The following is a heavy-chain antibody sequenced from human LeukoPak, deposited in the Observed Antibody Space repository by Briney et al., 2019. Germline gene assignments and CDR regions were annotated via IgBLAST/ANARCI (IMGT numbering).Heavy chain of an antibody. V-gene: IGHV3-30*18. CDR3: AKDSGYDFVWRGTIDY. J-gene: IGHJ4*02. Sequence: GGSLRLSCAASGFTFSSHGMHWVRQATGKGLEWVAVISYDGSNKYYADSVKRRFTISRDNSKNTLYLQMNSLRAEDTAVYYCAKDSGYDFVWRGTIDYWGEGTLVSVSS. D-gene: IGHD5-12*01. CDR2: ISYDGSNK. CDR1: GFTFSSHG.